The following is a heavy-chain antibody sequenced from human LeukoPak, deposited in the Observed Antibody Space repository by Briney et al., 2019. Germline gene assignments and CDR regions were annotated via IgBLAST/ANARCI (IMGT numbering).Heavy chain of an antibody. CDR1: GGSISTYY. CDR3: ARGSRENYYDSSGYLDY. V-gene: IGHV4-59*01. Sequence: SETLSLTCTVSGGSISTYYWSWIRQPPGKGLEWIGYIYYSGSTNYNPSLKSRVTISVDTSKNQFSLKLSSVTAADTAVYYCARGSRENYYDSSGYLDYWGQGTLVTVSS. J-gene: IGHJ4*02. D-gene: IGHD3-22*01. CDR2: IYYSGST.